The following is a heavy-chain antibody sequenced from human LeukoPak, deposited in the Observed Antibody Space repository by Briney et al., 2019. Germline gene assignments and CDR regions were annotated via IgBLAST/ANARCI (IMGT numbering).Heavy chain of an antibody. D-gene: IGHD2-2*01. V-gene: IGHV4-34*01. CDR2: ISHYGRT. CDR1: GGSFSAYY. J-gene: IGHJ4*02. Sequence: PSETLSLTCVVYGGSFSAYYWTWIRQPPGKGLEWIGDISHYGRTNYNPSLKSRLTISADTSKNQFSLKLSSVTAADTAVYYCAALNAYASLKYYFDYWGQGALVTVSS. CDR3: AALNAYASLKYYFDY.